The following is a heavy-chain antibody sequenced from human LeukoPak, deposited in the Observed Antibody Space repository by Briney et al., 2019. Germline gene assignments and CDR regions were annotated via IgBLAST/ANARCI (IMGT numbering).Heavy chain of an antibody. CDR2: ISGTTGST. Sequence: GGSLRLSCAASGFTFDDHGVSWVRQAPGKGLEWVSTISGTTGSTYYADSVEGRFTISRDNSRNTLYLQMNSLRAEDTAVYYCAKRRLGGPTLPLCFDYWGQGTLVTVSS. V-gene: IGHV3-23*01. D-gene: IGHD1-26*01. CDR3: AKRRLGGPTLPLCFDY. CDR1: GFTFDDHG. J-gene: IGHJ4*02.